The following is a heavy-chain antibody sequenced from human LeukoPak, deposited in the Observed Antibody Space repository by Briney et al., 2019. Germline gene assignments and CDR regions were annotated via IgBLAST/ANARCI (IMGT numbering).Heavy chain of an antibody. CDR1: GGSISSYY. J-gene: IGHJ4*02. V-gene: IGHV4-59*08. CDR2: IYYSGST. Sequence: SETLSLTCTVSGGSISSYYWSWIRQPPGKGLEWIGYIYYSGSTNYNPSLKSRVTISVDTSKNQFSLKLSSVTAADTAVYYCAIIVGATRNFDYWGQGTLVTVSS. D-gene: IGHD1-26*01. CDR3: AIIVGATRNFDY.